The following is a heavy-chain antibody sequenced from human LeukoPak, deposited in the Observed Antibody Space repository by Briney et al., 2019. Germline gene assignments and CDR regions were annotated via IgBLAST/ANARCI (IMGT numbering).Heavy chain of an antibody. CDR3: AKSTYRPDYYYYGMDV. CDR1: GFTFSSYA. J-gene: IGHJ6*02. V-gene: IGHV3-23*01. Sequence: GGSLRLSCAASGFTFSSYAMSWVRQAPGKGLEWVSVISGSGGSTYYADSVKGRFTISRDNSKNTLYLQMNSLRAEDTAVYYCAKSTYRPDYYYYGMDVWGQGTTVTVSS. D-gene: IGHD3-16*02. CDR2: ISGSGGST.